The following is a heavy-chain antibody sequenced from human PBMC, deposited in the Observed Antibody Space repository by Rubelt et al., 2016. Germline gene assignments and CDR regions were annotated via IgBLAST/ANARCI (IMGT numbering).Heavy chain of an antibody. CDR3: AKVWWAQRGFDY. V-gene: IGHV3-23*01. CDR1: GFTFSIFG. Sequence: GGGLIRPGGSLRLSCAASGFTFSIFGMSWVRQAPGKGLEWVSFIGDSGRTTYYADSVKGRFTISRDNSENTLHLQMNSLRAEDTAVYYCAKVWWAQRGFDYWGQRALVTVSS. CDR2: IGDSGRTT. D-gene: IGHD2-21*01. J-gene: IGHJ4*02.